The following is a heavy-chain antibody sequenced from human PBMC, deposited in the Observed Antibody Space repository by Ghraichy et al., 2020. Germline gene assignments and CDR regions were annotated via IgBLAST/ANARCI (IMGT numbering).Heavy chain of an antibody. CDR3: AGDVGFDFWSGRNWFDP. D-gene: IGHD3/OR15-3a*01. Sequence: SETLSLTCTFSTGSISSFYWTWLRQSPGKGLEWIGNIHYTGKSNIPPALKSRVTLSNDTSSNQVSLWLQSVTAADTAIYYCAGDVGFDFWSGRNWFDPWGQGTLVTVSS. CDR2: IHYTGKS. V-gene: IGHV4-59*13. CDR1: TGSISSFY. J-gene: IGHJ5*02.